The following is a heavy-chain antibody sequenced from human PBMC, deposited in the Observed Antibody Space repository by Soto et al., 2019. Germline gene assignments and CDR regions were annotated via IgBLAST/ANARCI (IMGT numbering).Heavy chain of an antibody. Sequence: GESLKISCSSSGYNFTSYCSGLVRQLPGKGLGWMGSVRAGDPDTRYSPSFQGQVPISAEKSISAAYLQWSSLKASDTAMYYCARHAAAGAAGPTGNGMGVWGEGTTVTAPQ. CDR3: ARHAAAGAAGPTGNGMGV. CDR2: VRAGDPDT. D-gene: IGHD6-13*01. J-gene: IGHJ6*04. V-gene: IGHV5-51*01. CDR1: GYNFTSYC.